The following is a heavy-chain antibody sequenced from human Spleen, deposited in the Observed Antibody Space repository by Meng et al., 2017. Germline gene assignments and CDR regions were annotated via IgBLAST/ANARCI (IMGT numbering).Heavy chain of an antibody. CDR1: GYTFTGYY. J-gene: IGHJ4*02. D-gene: IGHD2-2*01. CDR2: INPNSGGT. Sequence: GESLKISCKASGYTFTGYYMHWVRQAPGQGLEWMGRINPNSGGTNYVQKFQGRVTMTRDTSISTAYMELSTLRSDDTAVYYCARDVYFSDLSRFYFDYWGQGTLVTVSS. V-gene: IGHV1-2*06. CDR3: ARDVYFSDLSRFYFDY.